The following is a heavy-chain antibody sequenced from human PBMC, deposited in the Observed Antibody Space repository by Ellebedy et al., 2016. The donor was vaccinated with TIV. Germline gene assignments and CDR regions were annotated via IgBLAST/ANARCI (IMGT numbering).Heavy chain of an antibody. V-gene: IGHV3-15*01. CDR3: TTVCRYNYDSV. D-gene: IGHD5-18*01. J-gene: IGHJ4*02. CDR1: GFTFGNAW. CDR2: IKSKTDGGAA. Sequence: GGSLRLSCAASGFTFGNAWMNWVRQAPGKGLEWVGRIKSKTDGGAADYAAPVKGRFTISRDDSKNTLYLQMNSLKTEDTAVYFCTTVCRYNYDSVWGQGTLVTVSS.